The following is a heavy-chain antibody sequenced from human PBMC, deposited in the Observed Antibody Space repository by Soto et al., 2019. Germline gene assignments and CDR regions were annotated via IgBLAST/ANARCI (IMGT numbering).Heavy chain of an antibody. Sequence: PGESLKISCTSSGYSFTRYWISWVRQMPGKGLEWMGRIDPSDSYTNYSPSFQGHVTISADKSISTAYLQWSSLKASDTAMYYCARLVGYSGYDPTRSWFDPWGQGTLVTVSS. V-gene: IGHV5-10-1*01. CDR2: IDPSDSYT. CDR1: GYSFTRYW. J-gene: IGHJ5*02. CDR3: ARLVGYSGYDPTRSWFDP. D-gene: IGHD5-12*01.